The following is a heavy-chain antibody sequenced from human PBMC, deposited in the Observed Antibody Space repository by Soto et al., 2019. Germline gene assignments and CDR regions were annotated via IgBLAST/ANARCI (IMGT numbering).Heavy chain of an antibody. CDR1: GGSISSGGYS. D-gene: IGHD2-2*01. V-gene: IGHV4-39*01. CDR3: ARLGGYCSSTSCYGFYGMDV. J-gene: IGHJ6*02. Sequence: SETLSLTCTVSGGSISSGGYSWGWIRQPPGEGLEWIGTFYCSESTYYNPSLEGRVTISVDTSKNQFSLKVSSVTVADTAVYYCARLGGYCSSTSCYGFYGMDVWGQGTTVTVSS. CDR2: FYCSEST.